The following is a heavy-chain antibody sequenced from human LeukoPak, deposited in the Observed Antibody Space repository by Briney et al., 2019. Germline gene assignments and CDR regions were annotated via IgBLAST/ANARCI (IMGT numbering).Heavy chain of an antibody. CDR3: ARDHITMIRGVSYYYYGMDV. CDR2: IYSGGNT. Sequence: PGGSLRLSCAASGFTVSTNYMSWVRQAPGKGPEWVSIIYSGGNTFYADSVKGRFTISRDSSKNTLFLQMISLRAEDTAVYYCARDHITMIRGVSYYYYGMDVWGQGTTVTVSS. CDR1: GFTVSTNY. J-gene: IGHJ6*02. D-gene: IGHD3-10*01. V-gene: IGHV3-53*01.